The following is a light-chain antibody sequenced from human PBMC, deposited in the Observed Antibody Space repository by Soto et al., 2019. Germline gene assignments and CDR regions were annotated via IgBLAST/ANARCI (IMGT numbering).Light chain of an antibody. CDR2: QGT. J-gene: IGLJ1*01. CDR1: KLGDKH. Sequence: SYELTQPPSVSVSPGQTASISCSGDKLGDKHPCWYQQKPGQPPVVVIYQGTKRPSGIPERFSGSNSGNTATLTITATQAMDEADYYCQAWDSRTAVFGAGTKVTVL. V-gene: IGLV3-1*01. CDR3: QAWDSRTAV.